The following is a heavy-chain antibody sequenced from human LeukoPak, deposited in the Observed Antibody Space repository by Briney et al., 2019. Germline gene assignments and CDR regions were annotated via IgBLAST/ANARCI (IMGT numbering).Heavy chain of an antibody. CDR3: ARSLTVDIVAPGMDV. CDR1: GDSVSSNSAA. D-gene: IGHD5-12*01. CDR2: TYYRSKWYN. V-gene: IGHV6-1*01. Sequence: SQTLSLTCAISGDSVSSNSAAWNWIRHSPSRGLECLGRTYYRSKWYNDYAVSVKSRITINPDTSKNQFSLQLNSVTPEDTAVYYCARSLTVDIVAPGMDVWGQGTTVTVSS. J-gene: IGHJ6*02.